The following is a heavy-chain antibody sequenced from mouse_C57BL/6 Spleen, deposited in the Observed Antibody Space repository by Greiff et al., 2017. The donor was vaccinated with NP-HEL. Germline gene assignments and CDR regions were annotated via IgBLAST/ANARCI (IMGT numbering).Heavy chain of an antibody. Sequence: VQLQQPGAELVMPGASVKLSCKASGYTFTSYWMHWVKQRPGQGLEWIGEIDPSDSYTNYNQKFKGKSTLTVDKSSSTAYMQLSSLTSEDSAVYYCARVGITHYYAMDYWGQGTSVTVSS. CDR3: ARVGITHYYAMDY. CDR1: GYTFTSYW. J-gene: IGHJ4*01. CDR2: IDPSDSYT. V-gene: IGHV1-69*01.